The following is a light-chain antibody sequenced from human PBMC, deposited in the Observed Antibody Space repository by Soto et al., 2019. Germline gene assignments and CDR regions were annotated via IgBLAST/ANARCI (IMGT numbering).Light chain of an antibody. CDR2: GAS. V-gene: IGKV3-15*01. CDR3: QPYNNWPGT. J-gene: IGKJ1*01. Sequence: EIGLTQSPGTLSVSPGERATLSCRASQSVSSKLAWYQQKPGQAPRLLFYGASTGATGIPARFSGSGSETEFTLSISSLQSEDFAVYYCQPYNNWPGTFGQGTKV. CDR1: QSVSSK.